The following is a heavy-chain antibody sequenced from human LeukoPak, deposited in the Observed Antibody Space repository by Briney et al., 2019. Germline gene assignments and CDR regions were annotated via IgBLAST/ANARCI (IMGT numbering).Heavy chain of an antibody. CDR2: ISAYSGNT. CDR1: GYTFTSYG. Sequence: ASVKVSCKASGYTFTSYGISWVRQAPGQGLEWMGWISAYSGNTNYAQKLQGRVTMTTDTSTSTAYMELRSLRSDDTAVYYCARDIVVVPAARESVGYYYYGMDVWGQGTTVTVSS. CDR3: ARDIVVVPAARESVGYYYYGMDV. D-gene: IGHD2-2*01. J-gene: IGHJ6*02. V-gene: IGHV1-18*01.